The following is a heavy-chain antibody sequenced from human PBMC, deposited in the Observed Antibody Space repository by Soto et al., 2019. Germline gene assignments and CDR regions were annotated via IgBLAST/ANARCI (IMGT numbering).Heavy chain of an antibody. J-gene: IGHJ6*02. CDR2: IYWDDDK. CDR3: THSRCGGDCHQSYSSHYYYGVDV. CDR1: GFSLNTGGVG. D-gene: IGHD2-21*02. Sequence: QITLMESGPTLVKPTQTLTLTCTFSGFSLNTGGVGVGWIRQPPGKALEWLALIYWDDDKRYSPSLRSRLTITKDTSENQLVLTMTDMDPVDTATYYCTHSRCGGDCHQSYSSHYYYGVDVWGLGTTVTVSS. V-gene: IGHV2-5*02.